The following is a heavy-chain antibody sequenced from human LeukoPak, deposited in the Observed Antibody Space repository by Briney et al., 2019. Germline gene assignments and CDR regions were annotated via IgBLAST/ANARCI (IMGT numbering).Heavy chain of an antibody. CDR1: GGSISSSSYY. CDR3: ARRLVTERLAHHAFDI. D-gene: IGHD2-21*02. CDR2: IYYSGST. J-gene: IGHJ3*02. Sequence: SETLSLTCTVSGGSISSSSYYWGWIRQPPGKGLEWIVSIYYSGSTYYNPSLKSRVTISVDTSKNQFSLKLSSVTAADTAVYYCARRLVTERLAHHAFDIWGQGTMVTVSS. V-gene: IGHV4-39*01.